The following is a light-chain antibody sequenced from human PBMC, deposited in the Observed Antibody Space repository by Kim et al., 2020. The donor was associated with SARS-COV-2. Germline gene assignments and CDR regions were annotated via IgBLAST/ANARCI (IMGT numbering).Light chain of an antibody. J-gene: IGKJ4*01. CDR2: DAS. CDR1: QSVSSY. CDR3: QHRSNWPLT. Sequence: LCPGERATLTCRASQSVSSYLAWYQQKPGQAPRLLIYDASNRATGIPARFTGSGSGTDFTLTISSLEPEDFAVYYCQHRSNWPLTFGGGTKVDIK. V-gene: IGKV3-11*01.